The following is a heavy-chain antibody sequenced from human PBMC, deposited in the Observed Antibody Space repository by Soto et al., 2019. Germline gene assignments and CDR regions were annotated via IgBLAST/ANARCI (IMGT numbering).Heavy chain of an antibody. CDR1: GYTFTSDY. D-gene: IGHD2-2*01. J-gene: IGHJ6*02. V-gene: IGHV1-46*01. CDR3: ARELGYCISTSCSSGMDV. CDR2: INPSGGST. Sequence: ASVKVSCKASGYTFTSDYMHWVRQAPGQGLEWMGIINPSGGSTTYAQKFQGRVTMTRDTSTSTVYMELSSLRSEDTAVYYCARELGYCISTSCSSGMDVWGQGTTVTV.